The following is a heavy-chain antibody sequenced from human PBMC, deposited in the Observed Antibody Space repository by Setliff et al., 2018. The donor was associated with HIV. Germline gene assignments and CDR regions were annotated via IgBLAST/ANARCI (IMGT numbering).Heavy chain of an antibody. CDR1: GYFISSGYY. Sequence: KPSETLSLTCGVSGYFISSGYYRAWIRQSPGKGLEWIGTIYHSGSTYYNPSLKSRVTISVDTSKNQFPLNLSSVTAADTAVYYCARSAYDSSGLPYWGQGTLVTVSS. CDR3: ARSAYDSSGLPY. V-gene: IGHV4-38-2*01. CDR2: IYHSGST. D-gene: IGHD3-22*01. J-gene: IGHJ4*02.